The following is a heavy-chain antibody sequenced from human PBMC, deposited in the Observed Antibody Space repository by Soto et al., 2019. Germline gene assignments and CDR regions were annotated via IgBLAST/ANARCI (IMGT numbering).Heavy chain of an antibody. CDR3: ARDRYVTGTFDY. Sequence: ASVKVSCKASGGTFSSYAISWVRQAPGQGLEWMGGIIPIFGTANYAQKFQGRVTITADESTSTAYMELSSLRSEDTAVYYCARDRYVTGTFDYWGQGTLVTVSS. CDR1: GGTFSSYA. D-gene: IGHD1-1*01. V-gene: IGHV1-69*13. J-gene: IGHJ4*02. CDR2: IIPIFGTA.